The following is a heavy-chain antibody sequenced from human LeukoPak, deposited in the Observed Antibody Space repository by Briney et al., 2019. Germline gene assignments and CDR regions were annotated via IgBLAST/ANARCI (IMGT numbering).Heavy chain of an antibody. CDR1: GLTFSQYA. J-gene: IGHJ4*02. CDR2: INFGDGNT. D-gene: IGHD4-17*01. Sequence: PGGSLRLSCAASGLTFSQYAMSWVRQAPGKGLEWISFINFGDGNTHYADSVKGRFTISRDNSMNTLYLQMNSLRAEDTAAYYCASSGYGVHDYWGQGTLVTVSS. V-gene: IGHV3-23*01. CDR3: ASSGYGVHDY.